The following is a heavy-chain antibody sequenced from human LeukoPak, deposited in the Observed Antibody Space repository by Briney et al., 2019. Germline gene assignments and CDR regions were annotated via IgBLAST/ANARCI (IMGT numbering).Heavy chain of an antibody. J-gene: IGHJ4*02. D-gene: IGHD3-10*01. Sequence: ETLSLTCAVYGGSFSGYYWSWIRQLPGKGLEWIGEINHSGSTNYNPSLKSRVTISVDTSENQFSLKLSSVTAADTAVYYCARLLTMVRGVIIYFDYWGQGTLVTVSS. V-gene: IGHV4-34*01. CDR1: GGSFSGYY. CDR3: ARLLTMVRGVIIYFDY. CDR2: INHSGST.